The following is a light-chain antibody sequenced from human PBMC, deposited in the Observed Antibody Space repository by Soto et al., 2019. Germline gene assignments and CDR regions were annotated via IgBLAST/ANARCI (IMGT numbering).Light chain of an antibody. J-gene: IGLJ3*02. CDR1: SSDVGGYSY. V-gene: IGLV2-14*01. Sequence: QSVLTQPASVSGSPGQSITISCTGTSSDVGGYSYVSWYQQHPGNAPKLILYEVTTRPSGVSNRFSGSKSGTTASLTISGLQAEDEADYYCRSYTGSNSLVVFGGGTKLTVL. CDR3: RSYTGSNSLVV. CDR2: EVT.